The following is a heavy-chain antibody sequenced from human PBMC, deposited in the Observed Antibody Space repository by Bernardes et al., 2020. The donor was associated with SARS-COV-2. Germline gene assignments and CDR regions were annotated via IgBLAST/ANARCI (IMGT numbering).Heavy chain of an antibody. CDR2: LHHSGRS. V-gene: IGHV4-4*02. J-gene: IGHJ4*02. D-gene: IGHD1-26*01. CDR1: GDSIRSSNW. CDR3: ARLLNSGGGYWRFAD. Sequence: SETLSLTCAVSGDSIRSSNWWTWVRQPPGKGLEWIGELHHSGRSNYNSSLTSRVTMSVDMSRNQFSLNLKSVTAADTAVYYCARLLNSGGGYWRFADWGQGTLVTVSS.